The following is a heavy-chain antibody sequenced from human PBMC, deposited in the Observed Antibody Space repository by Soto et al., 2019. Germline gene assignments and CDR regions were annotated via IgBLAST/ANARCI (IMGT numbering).Heavy chain of an antibody. Sequence: GGSLRLSCTTAGFTVSSSHMTWVRQAPGKGLEWVSVIYSGGSSYYAVSVQGRFTISRDNSKNTVYLQMNSLRGEDTAMYYCARLGPYGSESYSFRYNRFDPWGQGTQVNVSS. V-gene: IGHV3-53*01. CDR3: ARLGPYGSESYSFRYNRFDP. CDR2: IYSGGSS. J-gene: IGHJ5*02. D-gene: IGHD3-10*01. CDR1: GFTVSSSH.